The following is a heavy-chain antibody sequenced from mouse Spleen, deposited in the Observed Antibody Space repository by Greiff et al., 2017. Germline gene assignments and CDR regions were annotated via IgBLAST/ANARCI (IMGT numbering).Heavy chain of an antibody. CDR3: ARSELRFDY. Sequence: QVQLKQSAAELARPGASVKMSCKASGYTFTSYTMHWVKQRPGQGLEWIGYINPSSGYTEYNQKFKDKTTLTADKSSSTAYMQLSSLTSEDSAVYYCARSELRFDYWGQGTTLTVSS. J-gene: IGHJ2*01. CDR2: INPSSGYT. D-gene: IGHD2-12*01. V-gene: IGHV1-4*02. CDR1: GYTFTSYT.